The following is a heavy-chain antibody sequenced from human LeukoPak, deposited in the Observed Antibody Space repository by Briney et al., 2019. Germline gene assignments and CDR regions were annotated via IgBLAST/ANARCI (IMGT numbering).Heavy chain of an antibody. D-gene: IGHD3-22*01. V-gene: IGHV1-18*01. Sequence: ASVKVSCKASGYTFTNYGISWVRQAPGQGLEWMGWISGYNGKTNYAQKLQGRVTMTTDTSTSTAYMELRSLRSDDTAVYYCARAGHSSGYLDAFDIWGQGTMVTVSS. CDR3: ARAGHSSGYLDAFDI. J-gene: IGHJ3*02. CDR2: ISGYNGKT. CDR1: GYTFTNYG.